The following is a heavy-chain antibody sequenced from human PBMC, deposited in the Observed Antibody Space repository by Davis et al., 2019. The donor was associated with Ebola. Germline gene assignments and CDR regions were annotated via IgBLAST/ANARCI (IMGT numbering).Heavy chain of an antibody. CDR3: ARHSLWFRELLYLRPGGMDV. D-gene: IGHD3-10*01. V-gene: IGHV1-69*06. CDR2: IIPIFGTA. J-gene: IGHJ6*02. CDR1: GGTFSSYA. Sequence: SVKVSCKASGGTFSSYAISWVRQAPGQGLEWMGRIIPIFGTANNAQKFQGRVTITADKSTSTAYMELSSLRSEDTAVYYCARHSLWFRELLYLRPGGMDVWGQGTTVTVSS.